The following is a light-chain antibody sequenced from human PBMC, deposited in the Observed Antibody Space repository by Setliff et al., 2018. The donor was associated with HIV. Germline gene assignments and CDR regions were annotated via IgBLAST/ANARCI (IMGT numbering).Light chain of an antibody. CDR3: SSFGRNSLFV. CDR2: EVT. CDR1: SSDVGGYNY. Sequence: QSALTQPASVSGSPGQSITISCTGTSSDVGGYNYVSWYQQHPGKAPKLLIYEVTERPSGVSARFSGFKSGNTASLIISGLQAEDEADYYCSSFGRNSLFVLGSGTKVTVL. J-gene: IGLJ1*01. V-gene: IGLV2-14*01.